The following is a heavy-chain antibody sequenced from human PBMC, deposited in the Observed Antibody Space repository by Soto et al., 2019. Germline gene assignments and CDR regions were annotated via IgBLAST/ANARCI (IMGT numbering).Heavy chain of an antibody. CDR1: GFIFSQYS. V-gene: IGHV3-21*01. J-gene: IGHJ4*02. CDR2: ISSTGALM. Sequence: SLRLSCAASGFIFSQYSMNWVRQAPGKGLEWVSSISSTGALMYYADSVKGRFTISRDDADNSLYLQMNSLRVEDTAVYYCARDRLARGIPVAGRIDYWGQGALVTV. CDR3: ARDRLARGIPVAGRIDY. D-gene: IGHD6-19*01.